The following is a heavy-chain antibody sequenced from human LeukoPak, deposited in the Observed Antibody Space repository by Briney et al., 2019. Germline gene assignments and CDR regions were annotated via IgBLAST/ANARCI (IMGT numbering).Heavy chain of an antibody. J-gene: IGHJ6*02. CDR1: GYTFTSYD. V-gene: IGHV1-8*01. CDR2: MNPNSGNT. Sequence: VASVKVSSKASGYTFTSYDINWVRQATGQGLKWMGWMNPNSGNTGYAQKFQGRVTMTRNTSISTAYMELSSLRSEDTAVYYCARVSAILFMDVWGQGTTVTVSS. CDR3: ARVSAILFMDV. D-gene: IGHD2-2*02.